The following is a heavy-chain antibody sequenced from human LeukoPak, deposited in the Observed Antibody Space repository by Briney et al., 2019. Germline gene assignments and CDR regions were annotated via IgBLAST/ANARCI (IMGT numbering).Heavy chain of an antibody. Sequence: ASVKVSCKASGYTFTSYYMHWVRQAPGQGLEWMGTINPSGGSTSYAQKFQGRVTMTRDTSTSTVYMELSSLRSEDTAVYYCARRYFDYPLAFDIWGQGTMVTVSS. J-gene: IGHJ3*02. D-gene: IGHD3-9*01. CDR3: ARRYFDYPLAFDI. V-gene: IGHV1-46*03. CDR1: GYTFTSYY. CDR2: INPSGGST.